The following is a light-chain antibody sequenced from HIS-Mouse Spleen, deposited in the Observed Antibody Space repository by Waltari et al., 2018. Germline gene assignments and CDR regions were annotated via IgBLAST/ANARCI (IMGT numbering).Light chain of an antibody. J-gene: IGLJ3*02. CDR2: AGS. CDR3: CSYAGSSTLV. Sequence: QSALTQPASVSGSPGQSITISCTGTSIDVGSYNLVSWYQQHPGKAPKLMIYAGSKRPSGVSNRFSGSKSGNTASLTISGLQAEDEADYYCCSYAGSSTLVFGGGTKLTVL. V-gene: IGLV2-23*01. CDR1: SIDVGSYNL.